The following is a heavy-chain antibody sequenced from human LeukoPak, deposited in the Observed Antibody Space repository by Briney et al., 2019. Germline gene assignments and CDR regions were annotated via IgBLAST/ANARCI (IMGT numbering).Heavy chain of an antibody. Sequence: PGGSLRLSCAASGFTFRRYNMNWVRQAPGKGLEWVSSISRTGNYIYYADSVKGRFTISRDNAQNSLFLQMNSLRVEDTAVYYCARVLETDCSGGSCYSGLDYWGQGTLVTVSS. J-gene: IGHJ4*02. D-gene: IGHD2-15*01. CDR2: ISRTGNYI. CDR3: ARVLETDCSGGSCYSGLDY. V-gene: IGHV3-21*01. CDR1: GFTFRRYN.